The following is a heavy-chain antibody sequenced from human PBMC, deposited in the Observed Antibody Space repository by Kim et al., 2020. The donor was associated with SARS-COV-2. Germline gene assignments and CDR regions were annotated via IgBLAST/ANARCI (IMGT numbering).Heavy chain of an antibody. CDR1: GYTFTSYY. D-gene: IGHD5-18*01. CDR2: INPSGGST. V-gene: IGHV1-46*01. J-gene: IGHJ6*02. CDR3: AIVGYSYGSYYYGVDV. Sequence: ASVKVSCKAFGYTFTSYYMHWVRQAPGQGLECMGIINPSGGSTSYVQKFQGRVTMTRDTSTSTVYMELISLRSEDTAVYYCAIVGYSYGSYYYGVDVWGHGTTVTVS.